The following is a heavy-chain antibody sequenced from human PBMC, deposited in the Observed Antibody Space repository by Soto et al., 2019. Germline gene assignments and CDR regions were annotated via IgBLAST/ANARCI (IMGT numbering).Heavy chain of an antibody. V-gene: IGHV4-4*02. Sequence: QVQLQESGPGLVKPSETLSLTCVVSGVSIISTTWWSWVRQSPGKGLEWIGEIYHRGSTNYNPSLKSRVTISVDNSKNQFSLKLTSMTAADTAVYYCARGGIAADTALDYWGQGTLVTVYS. J-gene: IGHJ4*02. CDR3: ARGGIAADTALDY. CDR1: GVSIISTTW. D-gene: IGHD6-13*01. CDR2: IYHRGST.